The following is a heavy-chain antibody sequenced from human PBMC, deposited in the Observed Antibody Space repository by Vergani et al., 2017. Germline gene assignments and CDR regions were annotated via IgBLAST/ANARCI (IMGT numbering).Heavy chain of an antibody. CDR1: GFTFSSYS. CDR2: ISSSSSYI. V-gene: IGHV3-21*01. Sequence: EVQLVESGGGLVQPGGSLRLSCAASGFTFSSYSMNWVRQAPGKGLEWVSSISSSSSYIYYADSVKGRFTISRDNAKNSLYLQRNSLRAEDTAVYYCALQLLWFGELLDYYYYGMDVWGQGTTVTVSS. CDR3: ALQLLWFGELLDYYYYGMDV. J-gene: IGHJ6*02. D-gene: IGHD3-10*01.